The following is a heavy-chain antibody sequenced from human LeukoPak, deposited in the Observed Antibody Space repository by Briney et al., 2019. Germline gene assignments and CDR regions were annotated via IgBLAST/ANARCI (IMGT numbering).Heavy chain of an antibody. V-gene: IGHV3-43*01. Sequence: PGGSLRLSCAASGFTFDDYTMHWVRHAPGKGLEWVSLISWDGGRTYYADSVKGRFTISRDNAKNSLYLQMNSLRAEDTALYYCAKDRASNIVSGGSNSNWFDPWGQGTLVTVSS. J-gene: IGHJ5*02. CDR3: AKDRASNIVSGGSNSNWFDP. CDR2: ISWDGGRT. D-gene: IGHD1-26*01. CDR1: GFTFDDYT.